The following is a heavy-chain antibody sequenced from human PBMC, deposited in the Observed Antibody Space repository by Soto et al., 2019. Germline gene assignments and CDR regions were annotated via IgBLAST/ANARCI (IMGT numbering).Heavy chain of an antibody. CDR2: IIPIFGTA. D-gene: IGHD2-2*01. J-gene: IGHJ6*02. Sequence: ASVKVSCKASGGTFSSYAISWVRQAPGQGLEWMGGIIPIFGTANYAQKFQGRVTITADESTSTAYMELSSLRSEDTAVYYCARGDVVVPAASPYYYYYGMDVWGQGTTVTVSS. CDR3: ARGDVVVPAASPYYYYYGMDV. V-gene: IGHV1-69*13. CDR1: GGTFSSYA.